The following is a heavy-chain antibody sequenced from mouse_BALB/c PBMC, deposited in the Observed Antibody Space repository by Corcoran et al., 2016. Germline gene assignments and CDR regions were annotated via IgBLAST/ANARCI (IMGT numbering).Heavy chain of an antibody. CDR1: GYTFTNYG. CDR3: AREPRAMDY. CDR2: INTYTVEP. J-gene: IGHJ4*01. V-gene: IGHV9-3-1*01. Sequence: QIQLVQSGPELKQPGETVKISCKASGYTFTNYGMNWVKQAPGKGLKWMGWINTYTVEPTYADDFKGRFAFSLENSASTAYLQINNRKNEDPGKDVCAREPRAMDYWGQGTSGTVSS.